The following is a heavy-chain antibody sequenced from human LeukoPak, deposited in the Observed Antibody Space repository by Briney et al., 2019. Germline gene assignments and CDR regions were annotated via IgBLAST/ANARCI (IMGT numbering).Heavy chain of an antibody. CDR3: AGRFLEWLPNAFDI. CDR2: IYHTGTT. D-gene: IGHD3-3*01. CDR1: GYSISTAYY. Sequence: SETLSLTCAVSGYSISTAYYWGWIRQPPGKGLEWIGTIYHTGTTSYNSSLESRVTMSVDTSKNQFSLKLSSVTAADTAVYYCAGRFLEWLPNAFDIWGQGTMVTVSS. V-gene: IGHV4-38-2*01. J-gene: IGHJ3*02.